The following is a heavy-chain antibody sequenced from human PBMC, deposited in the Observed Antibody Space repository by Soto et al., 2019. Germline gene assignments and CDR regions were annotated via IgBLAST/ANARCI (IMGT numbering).Heavy chain of an antibody. Sequence: QVQLVQSGAEVKKPGASVKVSCKASGYTFTGYYIHWVRQAPGQGLEWMGWINPNSGGTNYAQKFQGRVTMTRDTSISTAYMELSRLRSDDTAVYYCARASPQGAGQNWFDPWGQGTLVTVSS. V-gene: IGHV1-2*02. CDR1: GYTFTGYY. CDR3: ARASPQGAGQNWFDP. CDR2: INPNSGGT. J-gene: IGHJ5*02. D-gene: IGHD3-10*01.